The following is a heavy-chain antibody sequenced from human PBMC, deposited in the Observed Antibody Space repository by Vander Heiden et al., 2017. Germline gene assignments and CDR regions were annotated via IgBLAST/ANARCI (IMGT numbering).Heavy chain of an antibody. CDR1: DGSISSGSYY. J-gene: IGHJ6*02. CDR2: ISDTGST. V-gene: IGHV4-39*01. D-gene: IGHD3-10*01. CDR3: ARRLGFGGYYYYYGMDV. Sequence: QLQLPESGPGLVKPSETLSLTCTVSDGSISSGSYYWGWIGRISDTGSTYYNPSSKSRVTISVDTSKNQLSLKLSSVTAADTVVYYCARRLGFGGYYYYYGMDVWGQGTTVTVSS.